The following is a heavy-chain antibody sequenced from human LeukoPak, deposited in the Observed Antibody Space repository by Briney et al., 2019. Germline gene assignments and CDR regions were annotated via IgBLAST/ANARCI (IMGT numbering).Heavy chain of an antibody. D-gene: IGHD5-18*01. J-gene: IGHJ4*02. Sequence: SVKVSCKASGYTFTAYFMHWVRQAPGQGLEWMGRIIPILGIANYAQKFQGRVTITADKSTSTAYMELSSLRSEDTAVYYCASNTDDYWGQGTLVTVSS. CDR1: GYTFTAYF. V-gene: IGHV1-69*02. CDR3: ASNTDDY. CDR2: IIPILGIA.